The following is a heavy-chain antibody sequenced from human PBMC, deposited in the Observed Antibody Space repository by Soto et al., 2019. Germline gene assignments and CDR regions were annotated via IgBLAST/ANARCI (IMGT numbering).Heavy chain of an antibody. CDR3: AIGPSGDKVDS. V-gene: IGHV4-30-4*01. Sequence: QVQLQESGPGLVKPSQTLSLTCTVSGGSISTVNYWWSWIRQPPDMGLEWIGHIYNGGRTYNNPSLESRVTMSVDTSKNQLSLTLSSVSAADTAVYYCAIGPSGDKVDSWGQGTLVTVSS. J-gene: IGHJ4*02. CDR2: IYNGGRT. D-gene: IGHD7-27*01. CDR1: GGSISTVNYW.